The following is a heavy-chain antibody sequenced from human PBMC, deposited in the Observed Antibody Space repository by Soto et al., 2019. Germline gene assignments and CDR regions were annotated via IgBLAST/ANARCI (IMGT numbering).Heavy chain of an antibody. D-gene: IGHD1-1*01. CDR3: ARVTPGNNLYYFSGLDF. CDR1: GFTFDTYG. V-gene: IGHV3-30-3*01. CDR2: ISYEGSNT. J-gene: IGHJ6*02. Sequence: GGSLILSCVASGFTFDTYGIHWGRQAPGKGLQWVALISYEGSNTYYADSVRGRFTISRDNSKNTLYLQMNTLRPEDTGLYYCARVTPGNNLYYFSGLDFWGQGTSVTVSS.